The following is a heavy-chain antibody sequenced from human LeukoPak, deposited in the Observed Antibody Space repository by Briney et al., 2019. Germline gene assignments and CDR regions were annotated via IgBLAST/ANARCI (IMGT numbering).Heavy chain of an antibody. V-gene: IGHV3-7*01. CDR1: GFTFSNYW. CDR3: AREKFGSSWYGGFDY. D-gene: IGHD6-13*01. CDR2: IKQDGSKQ. Sequence: PGGSLRLSCAASGFTFSNYWMSWVRQAPGKGLEWVANIKQDGSKQYFVDSVKGRFTISRYNAKTSLYLQMNSLRAEDTAVYYCAREKFGSSWYGGFDYWGQGTLVTVSS. J-gene: IGHJ4*02.